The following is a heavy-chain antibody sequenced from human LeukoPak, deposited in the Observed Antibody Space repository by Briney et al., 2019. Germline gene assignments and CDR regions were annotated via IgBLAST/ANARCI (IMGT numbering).Heavy chain of an antibody. CDR3: ARDQVSRGYSGPYGMDV. V-gene: IGHV1-2*04. Sequence: ASVKVSCKASGYTFTGYYMHWVRQAPGQGLEWMGWINPNSGGTNYAQKFQGWVTMTRDTSISTAYMELSRLRSDDTAVYYCARDQVSRGYSGPYGMDVWGQGTTVTVSS. CDR1: GYTFTGYY. J-gene: IGHJ6*02. D-gene: IGHD5-12*01. CDR2: INPNSGGT.